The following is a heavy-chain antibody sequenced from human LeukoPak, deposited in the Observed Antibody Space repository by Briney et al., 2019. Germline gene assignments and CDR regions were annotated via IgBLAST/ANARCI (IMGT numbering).Heavy chain of an antibody. CDR2: VGTDEKAI. Sequence: PGGSLRLSCVASGFTFTGHSMHWVRQAPGKGLEWVAVVGTDEKAIFYADSLKGRFTMSRDNSRNTVYLQMDSLKADDTAVYYCAEGGVGYYDSSGYLGSAFDIWGQGTMVAVSS. CDR1: GFTFTGHS. D-gene: IGHD3-22*01. V-gene: IGHV3-30-3*02. CDR3: AEGGVGYYDSSGYLGSAFDI. J-gene: IGHJ3*02.